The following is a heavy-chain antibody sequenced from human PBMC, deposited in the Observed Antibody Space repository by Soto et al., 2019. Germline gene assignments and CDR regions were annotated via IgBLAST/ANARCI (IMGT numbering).Heavy chain of an antibody. Sequence: GGSLRLSCAASGFTFSSYWMSWVRQAPGKGLEWVANIKQDGSEKYYVDSVKGRFTISRDNAKNSLYLQMNSLRAEDTAVYYCARDLLLVPAAMGGLGWFDPWGQGTLVTVSS. V-gene: IGHV3-7*01. D-gene: IGHD2-2*01. CDR2: IKQDGSEK. J-gene: IGHJ5*02. CDR3: ARDLLLVPAAMGGLGWFDP. CDR1: GFTFSSYW.